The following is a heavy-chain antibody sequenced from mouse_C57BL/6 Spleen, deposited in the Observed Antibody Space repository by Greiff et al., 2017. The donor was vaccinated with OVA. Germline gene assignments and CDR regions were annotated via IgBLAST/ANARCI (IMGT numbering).Heavy chain of an antibody. V-gene: IGHV1-55*01. J-gene: IGHJ1*03. Sequence: QVQLQQSGAELVKPGASVKMSCKASGYTFTSYWITWVKQRPGQGLEWIGDIYPGSGSTNYNEKFKSKATLTVDTSSSTAYMQLSSLTSEDSAVYYCARGGGRDWYFDVWGTGTTVTVSS. CDR3: ARGGGRDWYFDV. CDR1: GYTFTSYW. CDR2: IYPGSGST. D-gene: IGHD3-3*01.